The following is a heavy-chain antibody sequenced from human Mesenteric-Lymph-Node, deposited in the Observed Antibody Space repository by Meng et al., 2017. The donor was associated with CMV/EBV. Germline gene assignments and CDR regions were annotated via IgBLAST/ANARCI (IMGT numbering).Heavy chain of an antibody. J-gene: IGHJ4*02. V-gene: IGHV3-21*01. Sequence: GESLKISCAASGFTFSSYSMNWVRQAPGKGLEWVSSISSSSSYIYYADSVKGRFTISRDNSKNTLYLQMNSLRAEDTAVYYCARGEVGSERPIGGYWGQGTLVTVSS. CDR2: ISSSSSYI. CDR1: GFTFSSYS. D-gene: IGHD1-1*01. CDR3: ARGEVGSERPIGGY.